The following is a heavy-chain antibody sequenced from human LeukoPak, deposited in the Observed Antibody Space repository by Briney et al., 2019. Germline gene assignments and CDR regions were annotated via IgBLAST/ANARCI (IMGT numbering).Heavy chain of an antibody. J-gene: IGHJ4*02. V-gene: IGHV1-2*02. CDR1: GYTFTVYY. D-gene: IGHD2-2*01. Sequence: GASVKVSFKASGYTFTVYYMHWVRQAPGQGLEWVGWVNPDSGGTNYAQKFQDRVTMTRDTSINTAYMELSRLTSDDTAMYYCARIHCSSTSCYYFDYWGQGTLVTVSS. CDR3: ARIHCSSTSCYYFDY. CDR2: VNPDSGGT.